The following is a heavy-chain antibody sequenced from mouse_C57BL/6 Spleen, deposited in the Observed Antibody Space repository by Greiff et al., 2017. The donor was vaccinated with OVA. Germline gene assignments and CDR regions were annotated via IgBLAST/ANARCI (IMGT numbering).Heavy chain of an antibody. CDR2: IDPETGGT. D-gene: IGHD2-13*01. CDR3: TRGDGLGFAY. CDR1: GYTFTDYE. Sequence: VKLQESGAELVRPGASVTLSCKASGYTFTDYEMHWVKQTPVHGLEWIGAIDPETGGTAYNQKFKGKAILTADKSSSTAYMELRSLTSEDSAVYYCTRGDGLGFAYWGQGTLVTVSA. J-gene: IGHJ3*01. V-gene: IGHV1-15*01.